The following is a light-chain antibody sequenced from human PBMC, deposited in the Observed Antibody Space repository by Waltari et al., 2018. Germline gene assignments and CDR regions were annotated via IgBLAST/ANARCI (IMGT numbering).Light chain of an antibody. J-gene: IGKJ1*01. V-gene: IGKV3-20*01. CDR1: QSVSGF. Sequence: EIVLTQSPGTLSLSPGERATLACRASQSVSGFLAWYQQKPGQAPRLLIYHASNRATDIPDRFSGSGSGTDFSLTISRLEPEDFAVYYCQNHEKLPATFGQGTKVEI. CDR2: HAS. CDR3: QNHEKLPAT.